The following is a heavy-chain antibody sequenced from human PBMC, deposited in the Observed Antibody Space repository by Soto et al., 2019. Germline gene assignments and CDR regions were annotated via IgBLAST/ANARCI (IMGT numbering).Heavy chain of an antibody. D-gene: IGHD2-21*01. CDR2: INPNSGGT. CDR1: GYIFTGYY. V-gene: IGHV1-2*02. CDR3: ARPYCGTNSCHNWFDT. J-gene: IGHJ5*02. Sequence: GASVKVSCKASGYIFTGYYMNWVRQAPGQGLEWMGGINPNSGGTNYAQKFQGRVTMTTDTSISTAYMELSGLRSDDTAIYYCARPYCGTNSCHNWFDTWGQGTLVTVSS.